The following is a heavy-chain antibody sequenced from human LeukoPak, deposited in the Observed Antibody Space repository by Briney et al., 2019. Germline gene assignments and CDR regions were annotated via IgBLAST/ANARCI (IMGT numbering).Heavy chain of an antibody. J-gene: IGHJ4*02. Sequence: PSETLSLTCAVSGGSISSSNWWSWVRQPPGKGLEWIGEIYHSGSTNYNPSLKSRVTISVDKSKNQFSLKLSSVTAADTAVYYCASLTIAAAGTFFDYWGQGTLVTVSS. D-gene: IGHD6-13*01. CDR3: ASLTIAAAGTFFDY. CDR2: IYHSGST. CDR1: GGSISSSNW. V-gene: IGHV4-4*02.